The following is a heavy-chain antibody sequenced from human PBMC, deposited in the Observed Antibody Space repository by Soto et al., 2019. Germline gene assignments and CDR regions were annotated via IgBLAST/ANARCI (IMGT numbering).Heavy chain of an antibody. J-gene: IGHJ3*02. Sequence: ASVKVSCKVSGYTLTELSMHWVRQAPGKGLEWMGGFDPEDGETIYAQKFQGRVTMTEDTSTDTAYMELSSLRSEDTAVYYCATEQGYCSGGSCYGAFEIWGQGTMDTVSS. V-gene: IGHV1-24*01. CDR1: GYTLTELS. D-gene: IGHD2-15*01. CDR2: FDPEDGET. CDR3: ATEQGYCSGGSCYGAFEI.